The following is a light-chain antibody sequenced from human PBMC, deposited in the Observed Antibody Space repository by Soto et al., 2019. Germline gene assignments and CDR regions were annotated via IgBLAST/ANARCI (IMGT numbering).Light chain of an antibody. CDR3: QQYNSFPLT. V-gene: IGKV1-5*01. J-gene: IGKJ4*01. CDR2: DAS. CDR1: QSISSW. Sequence: DIRMTQSPSTLSASVGGRVTIPCRASQSISSWLTWYQQKPGKAPKVLIYDASSLGSGVPSRFSGSGSGTKFTLTISSLQPDDFATYYCQQYNSFPLTFGGGTKVDI.